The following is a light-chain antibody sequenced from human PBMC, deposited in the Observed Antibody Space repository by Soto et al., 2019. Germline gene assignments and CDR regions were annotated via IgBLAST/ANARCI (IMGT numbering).Light chain of an antibody. V-gene: IGKV3-20*01. CDR1: QSVSSSY. CDR3: QQYGSSLIT. J-gene: IGKJ5*01. Sequence: ELVLTQSPGTLSLSPGERATLSCRASQSVSSSYLAWYQQKPGQAPRLLIYGASSRATGIPDRFSGSGSGTDFTLTISRLEPEDFAVYYCQQYGSSLITF. CDR2: GAS.